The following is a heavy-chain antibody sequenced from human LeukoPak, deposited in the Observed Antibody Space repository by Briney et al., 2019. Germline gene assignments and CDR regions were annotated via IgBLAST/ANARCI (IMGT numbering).Heavy chain of an antibody. D-gene: IGHD6-19*01. CDR1: GGSMKSYY. CDR3: ASLSVTGTPDDY. CDR2: IYHTGGT. Sequence: SETLSLTCTVSGGSMKSYYWSWIRQPPGKGLEWIGYIYHTGGTNYSPSLKSRITISVDTTENTFSLKLRSVTAADTAVYYCASLSVTGTPDDYWGRGTLVSVSS. J-gene: IGHJ4*02. V-gene: IGHV4-59*01.